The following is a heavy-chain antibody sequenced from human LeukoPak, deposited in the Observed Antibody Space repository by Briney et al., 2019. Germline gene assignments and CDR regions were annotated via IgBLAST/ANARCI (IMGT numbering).Heavy chain of an antibody. D-gene: IGHD1-26*01. Sequence: PGTLSLTCGVSGGSIDITNYWSWVRQAPGKGLEWIGEIAHVGTTNYNPSLRSRVAMSFDRANNQFSLSLTSVTAADTAVYYCTREDRPYCPFAYWGQGVLVTLSS. CDR1: GGSIDITNY. V-gene: IGHV4-4*03. J-gene: IGHJ4*02. CDR3: TREDRPYCPFAY. CDR2: IAHVGTT.